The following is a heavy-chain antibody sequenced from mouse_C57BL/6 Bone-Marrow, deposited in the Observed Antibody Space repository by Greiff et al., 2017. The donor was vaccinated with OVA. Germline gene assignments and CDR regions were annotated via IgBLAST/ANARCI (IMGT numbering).Heavy chain of an antibody. Sequence: QVQLQHSGAELARPGASVKLSCKASGYTFTSYGISWVKQRTGQGLEWIGEIYPRSGNTYYNEKFKGKATLTADKSSSTAYMELRSLTSEDSAVYFYARERITTVVTPHYYAMDYWGQGTSVTVSS. CDR3: ARERITTVVTPHYYAMDY. CDR2: IYPRSGNT. D-gene: IGHD1-1*01. J-gene: IGHJ4*01. V-gene: IGHV1-81*01. CDR1: GYTFTSYG.